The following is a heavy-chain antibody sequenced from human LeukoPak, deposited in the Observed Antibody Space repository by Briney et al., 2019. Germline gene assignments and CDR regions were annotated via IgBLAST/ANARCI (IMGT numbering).Heavy chain of an antibody. CDR1: GFTVSSNY. D-gene: IGHD1-20*01. Sequence: PGGSLRLSCAASGFTVSSNYMSWVRQDPGKGLEWVSVIYSGGSTYYADSVKGRFTISRDNSKNTLYLQMNSLRAEDTAVYYCARSITGTSDVFDIWGQGTMVTVSS. CDR2: IYSGGST. CDR3: ARSITGTSDVFDI. V-gene: IGHV3-66*02. J-gene: IGHJ3*02.